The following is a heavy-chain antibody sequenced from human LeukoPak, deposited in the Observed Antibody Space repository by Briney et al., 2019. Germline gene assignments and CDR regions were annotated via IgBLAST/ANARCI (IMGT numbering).Heavy chain of an antibody. CDR2: IYTSGST. CDR3: ARTTEGGYTYDYFYYYYMDV. J-gene: IGHJ6*03. CDR1: GGSISSYY. Sequence: SETLSLTCTVSGGSISSYYWSWIRQPAGKGLEWIGRIYTSGSTIYNPSLKRRVTISVDTSKTQFSLKLSSVTAADTAVYYCARTTEGGYTYDYFYYYYMDVWGKGTTVTISS. D-gene: IGHD5-18*01. V-gene: IGHV4-4*07.